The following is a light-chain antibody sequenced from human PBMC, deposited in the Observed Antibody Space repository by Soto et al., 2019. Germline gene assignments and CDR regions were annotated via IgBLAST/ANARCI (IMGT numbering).Light chain of an antibody. J-gene: IGKJ1*01. CDR1: QSLLHSNGYNF. V-gene: IGKV2-28*01. CDR2: LGS. Sequence: DIVMTQSPLSLPVTPGEPASISCRSSQSLLHSNGYNFLDWYLQKPGQSPQLLIYLGSSRSSGVPDRFSGSGSGTGFTLQLSRVEAGDVGVYYCMQSLQTPWTLGQGTKVDIK. CDR3: MQSLQTPWT.